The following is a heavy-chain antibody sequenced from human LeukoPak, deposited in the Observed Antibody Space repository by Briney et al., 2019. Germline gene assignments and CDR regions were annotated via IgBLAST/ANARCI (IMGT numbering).Heavy chain of an antibody. CDR2: ISYDGSNK. J-gene: IGHJ4*02. CDR3: ARDAGYGSGSYYGGYFDY. Sequence: GGSLRLSCAASGFTFSSYAMHWVRQAPGKGLEWVAVISYDGSNKYYADSVKGRFTISRDNSKSTLYLQMNSLRAEDTAVYYCARDAGYGSGSYYGGYFDYWGQGTLVTVSS. D-gene: IGHD3-10*01. CDR1: GFTFSSYA. V-gene: IGHV3-30*04.